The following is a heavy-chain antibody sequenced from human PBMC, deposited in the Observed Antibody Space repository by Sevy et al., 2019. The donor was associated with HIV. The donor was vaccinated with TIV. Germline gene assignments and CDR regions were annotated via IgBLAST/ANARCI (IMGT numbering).Heavy chain of an antibody. CDR3: ARESASGTPGGVYYYYYNMDV. Sequence: GGSLRLSCAPSGFTFSNYDMHWVRQVTGKGLEWVSAITTAGDTYFAGSVKGRFTISRDNSKNSLYLQMNSLRAEDTAVYYCARESASGTPGGVYYYYYNMDVWGQGTTVTVSS. J-gene: IGHJ6*02. CDR2: ITTAGDT. CDR1: GFTFSNYD. D-gene: IGHD6-13*01. V-gene: IGHV3-13*01.